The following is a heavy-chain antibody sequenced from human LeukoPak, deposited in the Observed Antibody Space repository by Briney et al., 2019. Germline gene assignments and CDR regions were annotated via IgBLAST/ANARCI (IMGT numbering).Heavy chain of an antibody. V-gene: IGHV1-2*02. Sequence: ASVKVSCKASGYTFTGYYMHWVRQAPGQGLEWMGWINPNSGGTNYAQKFQGRVTKTRDTSISTAYMELSRLRSDDTAVYYCARPRYYYDSSGYCDYWGQGTLVTVSS. CDR2: INPNSGGT. D-gene: IGHD3-22*01. CDR3: ARPRYYYDSSGYCDY. CDR1: GYTFTGYY. J-gene: IGHJ4*02.